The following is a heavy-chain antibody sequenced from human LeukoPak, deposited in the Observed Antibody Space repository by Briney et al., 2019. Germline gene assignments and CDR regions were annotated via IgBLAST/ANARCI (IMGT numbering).Heavy chain of an antibody. J-gene: IGHJ4*02. Sequence: PGGSLRLSCAASGFTFSNYNMNWVRQAPGKGLEWVSSIRSSTTYVYYADSVKGRFTISRDNAKNSLYLQMNSLRAEDTAVYYCARDRAGGDASVYWGQGTLVTVSS. CDR1: GFTFSNYN. V-gene: IGHV3-21*01. CDR3: ARDRAGGDASVY. D-gene: IGHD2-21*02. CDR2: IRSSTTYV.